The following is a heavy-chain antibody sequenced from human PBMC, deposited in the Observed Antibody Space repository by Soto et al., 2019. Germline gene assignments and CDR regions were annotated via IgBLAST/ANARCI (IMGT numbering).Heavy chain of an antibody. CDR3: ARDERGSGSYFGRLNWFEP. D-gene: IGHD3-10*01. J-gene: IGHJ5*02. V-gene: IGHV1-18*01. CDR1: GYTFTSYG. CDR2: ISGYTGNT. Sequence: QAQLVQSGPEVKNPGASVKVSCKASGYTFTSYGISWVRQAPGQGIEWMGWISGYTGNTNYAQKVQGRVTLTTDTSTSTAYMELTSLTPDDTAVYYCARDERGSGSYFGRLNWFEPWGQGTLVTVSS.